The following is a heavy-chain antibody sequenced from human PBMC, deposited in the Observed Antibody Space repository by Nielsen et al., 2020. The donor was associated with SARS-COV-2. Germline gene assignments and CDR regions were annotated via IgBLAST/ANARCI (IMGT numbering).Heavy chain of an antibody. CDR1: GYTFTGYY. CDR2: INPSGGST. J-gene: IGHJ1*01. CDR3: ARVQANDYRGSGSAEYFQH. Sequence: ASVKVSCKTSGYTFTGYYMHWVRQAPGQGLEWMGIINPSGGSTSYAQKFQGRVTMTRDTSTSTVYMELSSLRSEDTAVYYCARVQANDYRGSGSAEYFQHWGQGTLVTVSS. V-gene: IGHV1-46*01. D-gene: IGHD4-11*01.